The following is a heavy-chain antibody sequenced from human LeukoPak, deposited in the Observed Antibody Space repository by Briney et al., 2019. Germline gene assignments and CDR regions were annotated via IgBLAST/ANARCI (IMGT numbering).Heavy chain of an antibody. V-gene: IGHV1-18*01. D-gene: IGHD3-22*01. CDR3: AGDYYDSSGYYSWFDP. J-gene: IGHJ5*02. Sequence: ASVRVSCKASGYTFTSYGISGVRQAPGHGREWMGWISAYNGNTNYAQKLQRRVTMTTDTSTSTAYMELRSLTADDTTVYDCAGDYYDSSGYYSWFDPWGQGTLVTVSS. CDR1: GYTFTSYG. CDR2: ISAYNGNT.